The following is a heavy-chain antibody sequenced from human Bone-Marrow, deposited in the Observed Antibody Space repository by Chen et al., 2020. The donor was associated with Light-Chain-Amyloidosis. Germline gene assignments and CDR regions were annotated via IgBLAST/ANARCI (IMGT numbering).Heavy chain of an antibody. CDR3: ARGPLNYGYEFLDY. Sequence: QVQLAQSGAEVKKPGASVQVSCKASGYTFTGYYIHWVRQAPGQGLEWMGWINPNSGGTNYAQNFQGRVTMTRDTSISTAYMELSRLRFDDTAVYYCARGPLNYGYEFLDYWGQGTLVTVSS. J-gene: IGHJ4*02. CDR1: GYTFTGYY. V-gene: IGHV1-2*02. CDR2: INPNSGGT. D-gene: IGHD5-18*01.